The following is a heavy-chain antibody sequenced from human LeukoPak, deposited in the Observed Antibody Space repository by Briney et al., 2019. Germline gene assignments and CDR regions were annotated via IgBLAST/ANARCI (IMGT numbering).Heavy chain of an antibody. V-gene: IGHV1-24*01. J-gene: IGHJ4*02. CDR2: FDPEDGET. Sequence: ASVKVSCKVSGYTLTELSMHWVRQAPGRGLEWMGGFDPEDGETIYAQKFQGRVTMTEDTSTDTAYMELGSLRSEDTAVYYCATDLSVQLWPPGFDYWGQGTLVTVSS. D-gene: IGHD5-18*01. CDR1: GYTLTELS. CDR3: ATDLSVQLWPPGFDY.